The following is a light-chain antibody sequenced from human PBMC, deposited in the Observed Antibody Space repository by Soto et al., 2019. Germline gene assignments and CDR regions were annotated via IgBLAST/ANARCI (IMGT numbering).Light chain of an antibody. CDR1: KSVSSSY. Sequence: EIVLTQSPGTLSLSPGERATLSCRASKSVSSSYLGGYQQKPGQAPRLLIYGASSRATGTPGRFSGSGSGTDFTLTISSLEPEDFAVYYCHQYGSSPWTFGQGTKVEVK. J-gene: IGKJ1*01. CDR3: HQYGSSPWT. V-gene: IGKV3-20*01. CDR2: GAS.